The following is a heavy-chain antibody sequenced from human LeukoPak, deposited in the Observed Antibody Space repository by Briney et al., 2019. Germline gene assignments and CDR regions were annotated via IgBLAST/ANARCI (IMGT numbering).Heavy chain of an antibody. J-gene: IGHJ4*02. CDR2: IYTSGST. CDR1: GGSISSYY. D-gene: IGHD1-26*01. CDR3: ARDVFSDIVGATEFDY. V-gene: IGHV4-4*07. Sequence: PSETLSLTCTVSGGSISSYYWSWIRQPAGKGLEWIGRIYTSGSTNYNPSLKSRVTMSVDTSKNQFSLKLSSVTAAGTAVYYCARDVFSDIVGATEFDYWGQGTLVTVSS.